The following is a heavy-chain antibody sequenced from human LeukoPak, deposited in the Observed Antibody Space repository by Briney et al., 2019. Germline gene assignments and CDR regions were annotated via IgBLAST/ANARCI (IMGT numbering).Heavy chain of an antibody. CDR1: GFTFNNAW. CDR2: IKSKTDGGTT. J-gene: IGHJ4*02. Sequence: GGSLRLSCAASGFTFNNAWMNWVRQAPGKGLEWVGRIKSKTDGGTTDYAAPVKGRFTISRDDSKNTLYLQMNSLKIEDSAVYYCRFSDTSGSDFWGQGTLVTVSS. V-gene: IGHV3-15*01. D-gene: IGHD6-19*01. CDR3: RFSDTSGSDF.